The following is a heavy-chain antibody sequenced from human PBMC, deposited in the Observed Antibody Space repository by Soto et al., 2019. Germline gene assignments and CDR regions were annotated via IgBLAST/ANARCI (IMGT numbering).Heavy chain of an antibody. D-gene: IGHD6-6*01. J-gene: IGHJ3*02. Sequence: GGSLRLSCAASGFTFSSYSMNWVRQAPGKGLEWVSSISSSSSYIYYADSVKGRFTISRDNAKNSLYLQMNRLRAEDAAVYYCARVVRFDYSSWGSCDALDIWGQGTMVTVSS. CDR2: ISSSSSYI. CDR1: GFTFSSYS. V-gene: IGHV3-21*01. CDR3: ARVVRFDYSSWGSCDALDI.